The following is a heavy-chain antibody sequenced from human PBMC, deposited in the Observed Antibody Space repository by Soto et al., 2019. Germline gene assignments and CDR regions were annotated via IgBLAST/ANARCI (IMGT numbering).Heavy chain of an antibody. Sequence: PGGSLRLSCAASGFTFSSYGMHWVRQTPGKGLEWVAVISYDGSNKYYADSVKGRFTISRDNSKNTLYLQMNSLRAEDTAVYYCAKGECGGDCYSGVDYWGQGTLVTVSS. D-gene: IGHD2-21*02. J-gene: IGHJ4*02. CDR1: GFTFSSYG. CDR3: AKGECGGDCYSGVDY. V-gene: IGHV3-30*18. CDR2: ISYDGSNK.